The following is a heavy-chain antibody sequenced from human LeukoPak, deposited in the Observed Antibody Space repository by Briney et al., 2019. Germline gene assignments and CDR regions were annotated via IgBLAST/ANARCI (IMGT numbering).Heavy chain of an antibody. J-gene: IGHJ3*02. D-gene: IGHD3-3*01. CDR1: GGTFSSYA. Sequence: GASVKVSCKASGGTFSSYAISWVRQAPGQGLEWMGGIIPIFGTANYAQKFQGRVTITADESTSTAYMELSSLRSEDTAVYYCARRLRFLEWSAFDIWGQGTMVTVSS. CDR3: ARRLRFLEWSAFDI. V-gene: IGHV1-69*13. CDR2: IIPIFGTA.